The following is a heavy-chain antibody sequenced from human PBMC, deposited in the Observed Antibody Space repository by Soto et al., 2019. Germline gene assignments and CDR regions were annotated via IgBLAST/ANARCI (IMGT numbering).Heavy chain of an antibody. Sequence: EVRLLESGGGLVKPGRSLRLSCATSGFTFNNYAMSWVRQAPGKGLEWVSCMSGSSSTTYYADSVRGRFTISRDRSKNNLFLQMGSLRAEDTALYYCAKKRGRELPMVVDFWGQLTLVTV. CDR1: GFTFNNYA. V-gene: IGHV3-23*01. J-gene: IGHJ4*02. D-gene: IGHD2-8*01. CDR3: AKKRGRELPMVVDF. CDR2: MSGSSSTT.